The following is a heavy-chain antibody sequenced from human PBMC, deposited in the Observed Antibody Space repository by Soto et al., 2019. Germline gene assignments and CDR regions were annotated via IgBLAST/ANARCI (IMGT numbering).Heavy chain of an antibody. J-gene: IGHJ6*02. CDR2: INAGNGNT. Sequence: EASVKVSCKASGYTFTSYAMHWVRQAPGQRLEWMGWINAGNGNTKYSQKFQGRVTITRDTSASTAYMELSSLRSEDTAVYYCARVHYYGSGSYFPHYYYGMDVWGQGTTVTVSS. CDR3: ARVHYYGSGSYFPHYYYGMDV. D-gene: IGHD3-10*01. V-gene: IGHV1-3*01. CDR1: GYTFTSYA.